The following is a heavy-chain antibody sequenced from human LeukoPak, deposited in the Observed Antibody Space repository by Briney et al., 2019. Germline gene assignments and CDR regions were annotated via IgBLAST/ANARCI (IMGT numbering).Heavy chain of an antibody. CDR1: GGSISSGDYY. V-gene: IGHV4-30-4*01. Sequence: SETLSLTCTVSGGSISSGDYYWSWIRQPPGKGLEWIGYIYYSGSTYYNPSLKSRVTISVDTSKNQFSLKLSSVTAADTAVYYCARELEGVPSGPQYYFDYWGQGTLVTVSS. CDR3: ARELEGVPSGPQYYFDY. CDR2: IYYSGST. D-gene: IGHD1-26*01. J-gene: IGHJ4*02.